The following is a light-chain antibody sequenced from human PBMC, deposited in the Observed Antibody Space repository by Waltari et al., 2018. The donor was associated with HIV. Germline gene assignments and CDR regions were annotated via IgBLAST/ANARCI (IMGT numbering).Light chain of an antibody. V-gene: IGKV3-15*01. CDR1: QSISSD. Sequence: ETVITQSPATLFVCPGETATRLCRASQSISSDLAWYQQKPGQAPRLRMYDAATRATGIPARFSGSGSGTEFTLTISSLQSEDFAVYYCQQYNNGPPEYTFGQGTKLQIK. J-gene: IGKJ2*01. CDR2: DAA. CDR3: QQYNNGPPEYT.